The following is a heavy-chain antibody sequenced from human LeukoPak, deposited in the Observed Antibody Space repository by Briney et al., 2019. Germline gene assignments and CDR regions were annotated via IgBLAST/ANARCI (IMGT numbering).Heavy chain of an antibody. CDR1: GYTFTSYG. CDR2: ISAYNGNT. CDR3: ARSIDTYSYGYYYYYYMDV. J-gene: IGHJ6*03. V-gene: IGHV1-18*01. D-gene: IGHD5-18*01. Sequence: ASVKVSCKASGYTFTSYGISWVRQAPGQGLEWMGWISAYNGNTNYAQKLQGRVTMTTDTSTSTAYMELRSLRSDDTAVYYCARSIDTYSYGYYYYYYMDVWGKGTTVTVSS.